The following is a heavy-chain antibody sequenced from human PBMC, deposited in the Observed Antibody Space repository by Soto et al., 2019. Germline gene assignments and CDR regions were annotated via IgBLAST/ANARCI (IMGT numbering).Heavy chain of an antibody. CDR1: GFSLSTSGVG. D-gene: IGHD2-15*01. J-gene: IGHJ6*02. CDR2: IYWDDDK. V-gene: IGHV2-5*02. CDR3: AYLPCSGGSCYWFSFSGMDV. Sequence: QITLKESGPTLVKPTQTLTLTCTFSGFSLSTSGVGVAWIRQPPGKALEWLALIYWDDDKRYRPSLESRLTITKDTSKIQVVLTMTNMDSVDTATYYCAYLPCSGGSCYWFSFSGMDVWGQGPTVPVSS.